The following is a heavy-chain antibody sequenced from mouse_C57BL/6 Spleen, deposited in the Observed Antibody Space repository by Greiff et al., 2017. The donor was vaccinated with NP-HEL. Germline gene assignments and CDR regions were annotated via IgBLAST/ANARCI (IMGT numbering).Heavy chain of an antibody. V-gene: IGHV1-80*01. CDR3: ARDYYGPLYFDY. CDR1: GYAFSSYW. CDR2: IYPGDGDT. D-gene: IGHD1-1*01. J-gene: IGHJ2*01. Sequence: VQLVESGAELVKHGASVKISCKASGYAFSSYWMNWVKQRPGKGLEWIGQIYPGDGDTNYNGKFKGKATLTADKSSSTAYMQLSSLTSEDSAVYFCARDYYGPLYFDYWGQGTTLTVSS.